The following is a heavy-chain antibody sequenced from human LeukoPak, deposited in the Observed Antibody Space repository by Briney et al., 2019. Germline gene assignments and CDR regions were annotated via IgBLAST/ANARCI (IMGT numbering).Heavy chain of an antibody. D-gene: IGHD6-19*01. CDR3: ARITIAVAGIDY. CDR2: IYYSGST. J-gene: IGHJ4*02. V-gene: IGHV4-39*07. CDR1: GGSISSSSYY. Sequence: SETLSLTCTVSGGSISSSSYYWGWIRQPPGEGLEWIGSIYYSGSTYYNPSLKSRVTISVDTSKNQFSLKLSSVTAADTAVYYCARITIAVAGIDYWGQGTLVTVSS.